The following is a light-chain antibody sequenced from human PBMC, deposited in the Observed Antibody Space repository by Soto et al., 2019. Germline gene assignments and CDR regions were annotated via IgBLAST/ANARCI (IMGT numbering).Light chain of an antibody. CDR3: QQSFSPPRT. J-gene: IGKJ1*01. Sequence: DIQMTQSPSSLSASVGDRVTISCRASQTINTYVNWYLQKPGKAPKLLIYAASSLHSGVPSRFSGSGSGTYFTLTIRSLQPEDFATYYCQQSFSPPRTFGQGTKVEIK. CDR1: QTINTY. CDR2: AAS. V-gene: IGKV1-39*01.